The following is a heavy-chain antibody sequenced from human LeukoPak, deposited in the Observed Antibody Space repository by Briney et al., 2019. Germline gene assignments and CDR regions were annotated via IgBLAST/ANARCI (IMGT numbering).Heavy chain of an antibody. CDR2: ISSSGSTI. Sequence: GGSLRLSCAASGFTFSDYYMSWIRQAPGKGLEWVSYISSSGSTIYYADSVKGRFTISRDNAKNSLYLQMNSLRAEDTAVYYCAREADSFRVTTVPYVDYWGQGTLVTVSS. CDR3: AREADSFRVTTVPYVDY. V-gene: IGHV3-11*04. CDR1: GFTFSDYY. D-gene: IGHD4-11*01. J-gene: IGHJ4*02.